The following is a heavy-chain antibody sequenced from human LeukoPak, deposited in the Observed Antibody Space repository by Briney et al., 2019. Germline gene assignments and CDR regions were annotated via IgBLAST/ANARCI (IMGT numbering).Heavy chain of an antibody. Sequence: PSETLSLTCTVSGGSISSSSYYWVWIRQPPGQGLEWIGSIYYSGSTYYNPSLKSRVTISVDTSKNQFSLKLSSVTAADTAVDYCASLSRGLAYCGGDCYYDYWGQGTLVTVSS. V-gene: IGHV4-39*01. CDR3: ASLSRGLAYCGGDCYYDY. J-gene: IGHJ4*02. CDR2: IYYSGST. CDR1: GGSISSSSYY. D-gene: IGHD2-21*01.